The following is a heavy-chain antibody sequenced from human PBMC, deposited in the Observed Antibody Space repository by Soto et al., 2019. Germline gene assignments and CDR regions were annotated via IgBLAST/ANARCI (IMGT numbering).Heavy chain of an antibody. CDR3: AGDPLTYLYGDYVNWYFDL. CDR1: GYTFTSYA. Sequence: ASVKVSCKASGYTFTSYAMHWVRQAPGQRLEWMGWINAGNGNTKYSQKFQGRVTITRDTSASTAYMELGSLRSEDTAVYYCAGDPLTYLYGDYVNWYFDLWGRGTLVTVSS. J-gene: IGHJ2*01. CDR2: INAGNGNT. D-gene: IGHD4-17*01. V-gene: IGHV1-3*01.